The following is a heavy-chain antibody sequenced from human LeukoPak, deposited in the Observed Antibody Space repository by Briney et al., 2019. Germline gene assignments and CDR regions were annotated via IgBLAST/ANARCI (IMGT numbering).Heavy chain of an antibody. Sequence: SETLSLTCTVSGGSISGSGYYWAWIRQPPEKGLEWIGSIYYSGSTYYNPSLKSRVTISVDTSKNQFSLKLSSVTAADTAVYYCARDYYGSGSYGWFDPWGQGTLVTVSS. J-gene: IGHJ5*02. V-gene: IGHV4-39*07. CDR2: IYYSGST. CDR3: ARDYYGSGSYGWFDP. D-gene: IGHD3-10*01. CDR1: GGSISGSGYY.